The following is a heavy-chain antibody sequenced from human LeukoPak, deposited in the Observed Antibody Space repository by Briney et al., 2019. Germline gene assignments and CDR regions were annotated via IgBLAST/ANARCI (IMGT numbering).Heavy chain of an antibody. V-gene: IGHV3-30-3*01. CDR1: GFTFSSYA. CDR3: ARGDLGYCSGGSCYYPYYFDY. CDR2: ISYDGSNK. D-gene: IGHD2-15*01. J-gene: IGHJ4*02. Sequence: PGGSLRLSCAASGFTFSSYAMHWVRQAPGKGLEWVAVISYDGSNKYYADSVKGRFTISRDNSKNTLYLQMNSLRAEDTAVYYCARGDLGYCSGGSCYYPYYFDYWGQGTLVTVSS.